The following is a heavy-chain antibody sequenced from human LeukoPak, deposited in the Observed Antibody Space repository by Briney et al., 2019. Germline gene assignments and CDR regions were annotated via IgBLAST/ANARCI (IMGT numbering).Heavy chain of an antibody. CDR2: IYYSGST. CDR3: ARRSTWGFFDY. J-gene: IGHJ4*02. D-gene: IGHD7-27*01. CDR1: GGSISSYY. V-gene: IGHV4-59*08. Sequence: SETLSLTCTVSGGSISSYYWSWIRQPPGKGLEWIGYIYYSGSTNYNPSLKSRVTISVDTSKNQFSLKLSSVTAADTAVYYCARRSTWGFFDYWGQGTLVTVSS.